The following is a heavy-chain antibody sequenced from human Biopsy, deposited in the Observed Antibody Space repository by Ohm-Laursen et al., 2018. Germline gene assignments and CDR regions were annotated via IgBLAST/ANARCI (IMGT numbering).Heavy chain of an antibody. CDR3: ARDRGYYSDRTVPGYFDL. Sequence: SVTLSLTSTVSSVSISSYYWSRIRPPPGMGLVWIGYVYYTGSTDYNPSLQSRVTISVDTSTNHFSLRLQSVTPADTAIYYCARDRGYYSDRTVPGYFDLWGRGTLVTVSS. J-gene: IGHJ2*01. D-gene: IGHD3-22*01. CDR2: VYYTGST. V-gene: IGHV4-59*01. CDR1: SVSISSYY.